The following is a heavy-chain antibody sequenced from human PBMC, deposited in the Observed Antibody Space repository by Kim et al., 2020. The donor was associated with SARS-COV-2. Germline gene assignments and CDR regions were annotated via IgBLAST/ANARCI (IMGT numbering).Heavy chain of an antibody. CDR3: ARGSPRSIYYFDY. V-gene: IGHV7-4-1*02. Sequence: YAQGCTGLFVFSLDTSVSTAYLQISSLKAEDTAVYYCARGSPRSIYYFDYWGQGTLVTVSS. D-gene: IGHD4-17*01. J-gene: IGHJ4*02.